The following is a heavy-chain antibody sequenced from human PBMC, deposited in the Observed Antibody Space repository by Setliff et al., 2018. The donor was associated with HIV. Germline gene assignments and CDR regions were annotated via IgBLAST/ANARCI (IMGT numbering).Heavy chain of an antibody. D-gene: IGHD3-3*01. CDR2: INPKSGGT. Sequence: ASVKVSCKASGYTFTGYYMHWVRQAPGQGPEWLGRINPKSGGTRYAQKFQGRVSMTGDTAISTAYMELSRLRSDDSAVYYCARLPFITIFGVLNGDDGFDIWGQGTMVTVSS. CDR1: GYTFTGYY. V-gene: IGHV1-2*06. CDR3: ARLPFITIFGVLNGDDGFDI. J-gene: IGHJ3*02.